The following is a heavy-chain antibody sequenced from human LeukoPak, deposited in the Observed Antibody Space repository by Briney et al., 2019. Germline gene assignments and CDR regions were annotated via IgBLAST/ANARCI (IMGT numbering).Heavy chain of an antibody. Sequence: GRSLRLSCAASGFTFDDYAMHWVRQAPGKGLEWVSGISWNSGSISYADSVKGRFTISRDNAKNSLYLQMNSLRAEDTALYYCAKDMGGYSYGSPFDYWGQGTLVTVSS. CDR1: GFTFDDYA. CDR2: ISWNSGSI. J-gene: IGHJ4*02. V-gene: IGHV3-9*01. CDR3: AKDMGGYSYGSPFDY. D-gene: IGHD5-18*01.